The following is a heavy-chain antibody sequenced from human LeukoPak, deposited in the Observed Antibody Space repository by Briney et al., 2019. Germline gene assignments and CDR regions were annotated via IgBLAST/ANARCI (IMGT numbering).Heavy chain of an antibody. V-gene: IGHV3-30-3*01. CDR1: GFTFSSYA. CDR3: ARSVLVPYYYYGMDV. J-gene: IGHJ6*02. D-gene: IGHD6-6*01. Sequence: GGSLRLSCAAYGFTFSSYAMHWVRQAPGKGLEWVAVISYDGSNKYYADSVKGRFTISRDNSKNTLYLQMNSLRAEDTAVYYCARSVLVPYYYYGMDVWGQGTTVTVSS. CDR2: ISYDGSNK.